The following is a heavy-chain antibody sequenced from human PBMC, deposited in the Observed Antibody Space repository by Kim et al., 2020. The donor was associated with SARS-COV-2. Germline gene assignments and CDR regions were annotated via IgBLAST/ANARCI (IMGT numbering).Heavy chain of an antibody. Sequence: TYYADSVKGRLTISRDNSKNTLYLQMNSLRAEDTAVYYCAKEGGTTSFDYWGQGTLVTVSS. V-gene: IGHV3-23*01. CDR3: AKEGGTTSFDY. D-gene: IGHD1-1*01. CDR2: T. J-gene: IGHJ4*02.